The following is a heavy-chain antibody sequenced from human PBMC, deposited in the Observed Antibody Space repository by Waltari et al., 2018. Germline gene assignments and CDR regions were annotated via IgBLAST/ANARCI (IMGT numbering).Heavy chain of an antibody. CDR2: INPNSGGT. Sequence: QVQLVQSGAEVKKPGASVKVSCKASGYTFTGYYMHWVRQATGQGLEWMGRINPNSGGTNYAQKFQGRVTMTRDTSISTAYMELSRLRSDDTAVYYCARDEAGYSSGWYSGDYWGQGTLVTVSS. V-gene: IGHV1-2*06. D-gene: IGHD6-19*01. CDR3: ARDEAGYSSGWYSGDY. CDR1: GYTFTGYY. J-gene: IGHJ4*02.